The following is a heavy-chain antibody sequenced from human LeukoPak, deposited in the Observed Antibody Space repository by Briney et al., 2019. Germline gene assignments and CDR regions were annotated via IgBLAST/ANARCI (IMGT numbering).Heavy chain of an antibody. D-gene: IGHD3-9*01. V-gene: IGHV3-21*01. CDR2: ISSSSSYI. J-gene: IGHJ6*02. CDR3: ARGSIGILRHFDSFYYYGMDV. CDR1: GFTFSSYS. Sequence: GGSLRLSCAASGFTFSSYSMNWVRQAPGKGLEWVSSISSSSSYIYYADSVKGRFTISRDNAKNSLYLQMNSLRAEDTAVYYCARGSIGILRHFDSFYYYGMDVWGQGTTVTVSS.